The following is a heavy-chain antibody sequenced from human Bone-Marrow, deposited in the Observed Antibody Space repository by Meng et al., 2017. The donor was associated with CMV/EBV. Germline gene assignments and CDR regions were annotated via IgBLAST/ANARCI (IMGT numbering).Heavy chain of an antibody. V-gene: IGHV4-59*01. CDR1: GGSFSGYY. Sequence: SETLSLTCAVYGGSFSGYYWSWIRQPPGKGLEWIGYIYYSGSTNYNPSLKSRVTISVDTSKNQFSLKLSSVTAADTAVYYCARGGSHYDFWSENFDYWGQGTLVTVSS. CDR2: IYYSGST. J-gene: IGHJ4*02. D-gene: IGHD3-3*01. CDR3: ARGGSHYDFWSENFDY.